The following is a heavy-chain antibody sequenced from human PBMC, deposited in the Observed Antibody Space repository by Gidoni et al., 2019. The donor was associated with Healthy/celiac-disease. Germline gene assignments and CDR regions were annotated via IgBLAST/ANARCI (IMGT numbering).Heavy chain of an antibody. J-gene: IGHJ4*02. CDR1: GFTFRYYY. V-gene: IGHV3-11*06. Sequence: QVQLVESGGGLVTPEGSLRLSCSASGFTFRYYYMSWIRQAPGKGMEWVSYISSSSSYTNYADSVKGRFTISRDNAKNSLYLQMNSLRAEDTAVYYCARAIEGVGAREPHFDYWGQGTLVTVSS. CDR3: ARAIEGVGAREPHFDY. D-gene: IGHD1-26*01. CDR2: ISSSSSYT.